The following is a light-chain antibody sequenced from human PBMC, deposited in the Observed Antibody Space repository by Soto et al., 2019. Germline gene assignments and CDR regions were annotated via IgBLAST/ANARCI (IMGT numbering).Light chain of an antibody. V-gene: IGKV3-11*01. CDR3: QQSSTWPNT. J-gene: IGKJ4*01. CDR2: DAS. Sequence: EIVLTQSPATLSLSPGERATLSCRASQSVSSYLAWYQQKPGQAPRLLMYDASNRATGIPARFSGSGSGTDFTLTISSLEPEDLAVYYWQQSSTWPNTFGGGTKVEIK. CDR1: QSVSSY.